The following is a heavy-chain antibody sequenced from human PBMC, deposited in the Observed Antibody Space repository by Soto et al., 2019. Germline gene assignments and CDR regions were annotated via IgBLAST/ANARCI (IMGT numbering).Heavy chain of an antibody. V-gene: IGHV5-51*01. J-gene: IGHJ6*02. CDR1: GYSFTFYW. CDR2: IYPDDSDT. CDR3: ARPGITMIRGVIKVLYDAVEV. D-gene: IGHD3-10*01. Sequence: PGESLKISCEASGYSFTFYWIAWVRQLPGKGLEWMGIIYPDDSDTRYSPSFQGQVTISADESITTAYLQWSSLKASDTAMYFCARPGITMIRGVIKVLYDAVEVWGQGTTVTVSS.